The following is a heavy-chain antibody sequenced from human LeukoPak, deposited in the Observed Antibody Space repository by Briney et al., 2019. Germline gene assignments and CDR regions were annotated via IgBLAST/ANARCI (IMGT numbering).Heavy chain of an antibody. J-gene: IGHJ4*02. D-gene: IGHD6-19*01. CDR1: GYTFTSYY. CDR2: INPSGDST. CDR3: ARDLQWTNFDY. Sequence: ASVKVSCKASGYTFTSYYMHWVRQAPGQGLEWMGIINPSGDSTSYAQKFQGRVTMTRDTSTSTVYMELSSLRSEDTAVYYCARDLQWTNFDYWGQGTLVTVSS. V-gene: IGHV1-46*01.